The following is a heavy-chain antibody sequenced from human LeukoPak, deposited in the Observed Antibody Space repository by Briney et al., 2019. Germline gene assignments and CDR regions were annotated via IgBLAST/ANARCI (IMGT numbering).Heavy chain of an antibody. J-gene: IGHJ6*02. CDR2: IWYDGSNK. CDR1: GFTCSSYG. Sequence: QSGGSLRLSCAAYGFTCSSYGMHWVRQAPGKGLEWVAVIWYDGSNKYYADTVKDRFTSSRDNSKNTLYLEMNSLRAEDTAVYYCARGPNHDLLGPWYGMEVWGQRTTVTVSS. V-gene: IGHV3-33*01. D-gene: IGHD2-8*02. CDR3: ARGPNHDLLGPWYGMEV.